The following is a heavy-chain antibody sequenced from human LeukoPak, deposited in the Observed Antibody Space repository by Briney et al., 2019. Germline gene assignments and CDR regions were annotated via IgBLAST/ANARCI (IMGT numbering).Heavy chain of an antibody. CDR1: GFTFSSYA. CDR2: ISYDGSNK. D-gene: IGHD2-21*01. V-gene: IGHV3-30-3*01. Sequence: GGSLRLSCAASGFTFSSYAMHWVRQAPGKGLEWVAVISYDGSNKYYADSVKGRFTTSRDNSKNTLSLQMNSLRTEDAAVYYCATDGGRVIRANFDYWGQGTLVTVSS. J-gene: IGHJ4*02. CDR3: ATDGGRVIRANFDY.